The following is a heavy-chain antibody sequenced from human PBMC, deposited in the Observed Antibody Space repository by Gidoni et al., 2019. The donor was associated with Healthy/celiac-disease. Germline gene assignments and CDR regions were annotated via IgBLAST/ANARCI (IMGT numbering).Heavy chain of an antibody. D-gene: IGHD2-15*01. V-gene: IGHV3-23*01. CDR1: GFTFISYA. J-gene: IGHJ4*02. CDR2: LSGSGGST. CDR3: AKEGVDCSGGSCYSIDY. Sequence: EVQLLESGGGLVQPGGSLILSCAASGFTFISYAMSWVRQAPGKGLECVSALSGSGGSTYYADSVKGRFTIYRENSKNTLDLQRNSLRAEDTAVYYCAKEGVDCSGGSCYSIDYWGQGTLVTVSS.